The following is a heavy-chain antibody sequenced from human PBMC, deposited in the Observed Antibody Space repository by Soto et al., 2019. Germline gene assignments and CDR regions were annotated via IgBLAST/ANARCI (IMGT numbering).Heavy chain of an antibody. J-gene: IGHJ4*02. V-gene: IGHV3-33*01. CDR3: ARGLYSSSWYLGF. CDR1: GFTFSNYG. CDR2: IWYDGSNK. D-gene: IGHD6-13*01. Sequence: GGSLRLSCAASGFTFSNYGIHWVRQAPGKGLEWVAVIWYDGSNKYYADSVKGRFTISRDNSKNTLYLQMNSLRAEETAVYYCARGLYSSSWYLGFWGQGTLVTVSS.